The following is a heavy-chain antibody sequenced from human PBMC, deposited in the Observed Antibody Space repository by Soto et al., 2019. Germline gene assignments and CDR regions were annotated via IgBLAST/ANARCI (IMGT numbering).Heavy chain of an antibody. CDR1: GYTFTSYG. J-gene: IGHJ4*02. V-gene: IGHV1-18*01. D-gene: IGHD3-22*01. CDR3: AREPYYYDSSGYYPFDY. Sequence: ASVKVSCKAPGYTFTSYGISWVRQAPGQGLEWMGWISAYNGNTNYAQKLQGRVTMTTDTSTSTAYMELRSLRSDDTAVYYCAREPYYYDSSGYYPFDYWGQGTLVTVSS. CDR2: ISAYNGNT.